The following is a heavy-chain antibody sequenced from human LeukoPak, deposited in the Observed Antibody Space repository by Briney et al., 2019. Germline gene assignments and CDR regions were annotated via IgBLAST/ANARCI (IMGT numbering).Heavy chain of an antibody. CDR2: IYHSGST. J-gene: IGHJ5*02. V-gene: IGHV4-4*02. Sequence: SGTLSLTCAVSGGSISSSNWWSWVRQPPGKGLEWIGEIYHSGSTNYSPSLKSRVTISVDTSNNHFSLTLSSVTAADTAVYYCVSLAAGESGRGSWGQGTLVTVSS. CDR1: GGSISSSNW. CDR3: VSLAAGESGRGS. D-gene: IGHD3-10*01.